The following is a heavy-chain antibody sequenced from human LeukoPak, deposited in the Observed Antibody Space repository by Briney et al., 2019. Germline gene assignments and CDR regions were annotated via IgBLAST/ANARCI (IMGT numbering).Heavy chain of an antibody. D-gene: IGHD3-22*01. CDR3: TTDRYYDNSELQFQH. CDR2: IKRETDGGTI. V-gene: IGHV3-15*01. J-gene: IGHJ1*01. Sequence: GGSLRLSCAASGFTLNNAWMSWVRQAPGRGLEWLGRIKRETDGGTIDYAAPVKGRFTISRDDSRNTLYLQMDSLKIEDTAVYYCTTDRYYDNSELQFQHWGQGTLVTVSS. CDR1: GFTLNNAW.